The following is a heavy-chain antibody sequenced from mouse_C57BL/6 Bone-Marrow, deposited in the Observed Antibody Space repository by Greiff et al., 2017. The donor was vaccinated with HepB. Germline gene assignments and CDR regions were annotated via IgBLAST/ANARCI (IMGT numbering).Heavy chain of an antibody. V-gene: IGHV3-6*01. CDR3: ARVLSYYYAMDY. CDR1: GYSITSGYY. J-gene: IGHJ4*01. D-gene: IGHD1-1*02. CDR2: ISYDGSN. Sequence: EVKLLESGPGLVKPSQSLSLTCSVTGYSITSGYYWNWIRQFPGNKLEWMGYISYDGSNNYNPSLKNRISITRDTSKNQFFLKLNSVTTEDTATYYCARVLSYYYAMDYWGQGTSVTVSS.